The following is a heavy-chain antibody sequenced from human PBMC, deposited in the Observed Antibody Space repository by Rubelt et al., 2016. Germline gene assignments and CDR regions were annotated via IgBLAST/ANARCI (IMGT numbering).Heavy chain of an antibody. CDR3: ARRKFDP. V-gene: IGHV4-31*03. CDR2: IYYSGST. J-gene: IGHJ5*02. CDR1: GGSISSGGYY. Sequence: QVQLQESGPGLVKPSQTLSLTCTVSGGSISSGGYYWSWIRQHPGKGLEWIGYIYYSGSTYSNPSRKSRVTRAVATAKNQVSLKLISVTAADTAVYYCARRKFDPWGQGTLVTVSS.